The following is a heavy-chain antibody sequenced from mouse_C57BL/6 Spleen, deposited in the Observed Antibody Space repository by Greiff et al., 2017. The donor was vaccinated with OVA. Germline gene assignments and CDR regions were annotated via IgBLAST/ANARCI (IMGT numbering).Heavy chain of an antibody. J-gene: IGHJ4*01. D-gene: IGHD1-1*01. Sequence: VQLQQPGAELVRPGSSVKLSCKASGYTFTSYWMDWVKQRPGQGLEWIGNIYPSDSETHYNQKFKDKATLTVDKSSSTAYMQLSSLTSEDSAVYYCARSGLLRSAMDYWGQGTSVTVSS. V-gene: IGHV1-61*01. CDR2: IYPSDSET. CDR3: ARSGLLRSAMDY. CDR1: GYTFTSYW.